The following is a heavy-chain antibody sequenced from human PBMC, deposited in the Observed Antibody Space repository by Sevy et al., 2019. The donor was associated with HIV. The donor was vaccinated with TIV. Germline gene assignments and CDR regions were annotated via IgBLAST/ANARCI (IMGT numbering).Heavy chain of an antibody. CDR3: ARGVGLDC. J-gene: IGHJ4*02. CDR2: IRPDGSDK. D-gene: IGHD1-26*01. V-gene: IGHV3-7*01. Sequence: GGSLRLSCAASGFTFSPYWMTWVRQAPGKGLEWVANIRPDGSDKYYVDSVKGRFTISRDNAKNSLYLQMNSLRADDTVRYYCARGVGLDCWGQGALVTVSS. CDR1: GFTFSPYW.